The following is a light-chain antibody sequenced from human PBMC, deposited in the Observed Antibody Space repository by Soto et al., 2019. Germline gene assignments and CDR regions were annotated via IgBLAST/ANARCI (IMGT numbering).Light chain of an antibody. CDR2: DAS. Sequence: DIQMTQSPSTLSASVVDRVIITCRASQTISTWVAWYQHKTGKAPTLLIYDASSLESGVPSRFSGGGSGTEFTLTISSLQPDDFATYYCHQYHTYSTFGQGTKVDIK. CDR1: QTISTW. J-gene: IGKJ1*01. CDR3: HQYHTYST. V-gene: IGKV1-5*01.